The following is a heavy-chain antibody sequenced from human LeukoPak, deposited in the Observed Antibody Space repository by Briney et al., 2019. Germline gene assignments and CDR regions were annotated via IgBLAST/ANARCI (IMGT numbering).Heavy chain of an antibody. V-gene: IGHV1-69*13. D-gene: IGHD5-12*01. J-gene: IGHJ6*03. CDR1: GDTFNSYA. Sequence: GASVKVSCKTFGDTFNSYAVTWVRQAPGQGLEWVGGIIPIFGTANYAQKFQGRVTITADESTNTAYMELSSLRSEDTAAYYCARQAPWGGYGRDYYYMDVWGKGTTVTISS. CDR3: ARQAPWGGYGRDYYYMDV. CDR2: IIPIFGTA.